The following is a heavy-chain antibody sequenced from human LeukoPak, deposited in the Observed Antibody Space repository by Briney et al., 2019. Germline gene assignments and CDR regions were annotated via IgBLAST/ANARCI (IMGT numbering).Heavy chain of an antibody. Sequence: PGGTLRLSCGASGFTFSNYGILWVRHAPGKGFHSVAIIRYDGNNKLYADSMKGRFTISRDNSKNTLYLHINSLRAEDTAVYYCVKDNPLDYWGQGTLVIVSS. CDR2: IRYDGNNK. CDR3: VKDNPLDY. CDR1: GFTFSNYG. V-gene: IGHV3-30*02. J-gene: IGHJ4*02. D-gene: IGHD1-14*01.